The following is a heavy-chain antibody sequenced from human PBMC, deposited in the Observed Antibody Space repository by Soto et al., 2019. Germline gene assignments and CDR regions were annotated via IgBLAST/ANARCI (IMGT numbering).Heavy chain of an antibody. Sequence: EVQLLESGGGLVQPGGSLRLSCVVSGFTFSTYAMSWVRQAPGKGLEWVSTISSSGGNTYYADSVKGRFTISRDNSKNTVTLQMNSLRAGDTAGYYCARPMIVVVISRVYHWGQGTLATVSS. D-gene: IGHD3-22*01. CDR2: ISSSGGNT. J-gene: IGHJ1*01. V-gene: IGHV3-23*01. CDR1: GFTFSTYA. CDR3: ARPMIVVVISRVYH.